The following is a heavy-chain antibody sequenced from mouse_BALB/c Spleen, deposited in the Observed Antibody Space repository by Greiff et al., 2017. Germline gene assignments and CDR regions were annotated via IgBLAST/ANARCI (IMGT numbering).Heavy chain of an antibody. J-gene: IGHJ4*01. V-gene: IGHV5-6-5*01. CDR1: GFTFSSYA. Sequence: VQLKESGGGLVKPGGSLKLSCAASGFTFSSYAMSWVRQTPEKRLEWVASISSGGSTYYPDSVKGRFTISRDNARNILYLQMSSLRSEDTAMYYCARDGITTVPYAMDYWGQGTSVTVSS. CDR3: ARDGITTVPYAMDY. CDR2: ISSGGST. D-gene: IGHD2-4*01.